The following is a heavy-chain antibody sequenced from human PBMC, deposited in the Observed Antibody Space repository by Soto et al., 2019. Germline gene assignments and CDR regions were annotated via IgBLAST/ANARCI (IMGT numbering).Heavy chain of an antibody. CDR1: GFTFSSYA. V-gene: IGHV3-33*08. J-gene: IGHJ4*02. CDR3: ARDPGLQRSALVDY. CDR2: IWYDGSNK. Sequence: QVQLVESGGGVVQPGRSLRLSCAASGFTFSSYAMHWVRQAPGKGLEWVAVIWYDGSNKYYADSVKGRFTISRDNSKNTLYLQMNSLRAEDTAVYYCARDPGLQRSALVDYWGQGTLVTVSS. D-gene: IGHD4-4*01.